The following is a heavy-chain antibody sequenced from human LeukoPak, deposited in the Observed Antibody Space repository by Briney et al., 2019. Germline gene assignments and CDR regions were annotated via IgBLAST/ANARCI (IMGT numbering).Heavy chain of an antibody. Sequence: GASLRLSCAASGFIFSNYAMYWVRQAPGKGLEWVSAISGSGGSTYYADSVKGRFTISRDNSKNTLYLQMNSLRAEDTAVYYCAKSTEGGSGYYLEYFQHWGQGTLVTVSS. D-gene: IGHD3-22*01. J-gene: IGHJ1*01. V-gene: IGHV3-23*01. CDR3: AKSTEGGSGYYLEYFQH. CDR2: ISGSGGST. CDR1: GFIFSNYA.